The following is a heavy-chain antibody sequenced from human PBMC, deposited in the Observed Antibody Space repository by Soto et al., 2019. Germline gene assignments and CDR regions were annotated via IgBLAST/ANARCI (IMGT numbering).Heavy chain of an antibody. CDR2: ISWDGGST. CDR3: AKGARPYCSSTSCYTRTDYYYYYGMDV. CDR1: GFTFDDYT. J-gene: IGHJ6*02. D-gene: IGHD2-2*02. Sequence: GGSLRLSCAASGFTFDDYTMHWVRQAPGKGLEWVSLISWDGGSTYYADSVKGRFTISRDNSKNSLYLQMNSLRTEDTALYYCAKGARPYCSSTSCYTRTDYYYYYGMDVWGQGTTVTVSS. V-gene: IGHV3-43*01.